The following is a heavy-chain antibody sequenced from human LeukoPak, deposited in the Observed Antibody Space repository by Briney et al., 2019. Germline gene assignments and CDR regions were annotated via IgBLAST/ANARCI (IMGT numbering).Heavy chain of an antibody. CDR3: AKSPEGVRNY. J-gene: IGHJ4*02. D-gene: IGHD2-2*01. V-gene: IGHV3-23*01. Sequence: GGSLRLSCAASRFTFSSFAMSWVRQAPGKGLEWVSAISDSGGSTYYADSVKGRFTISRDNSKNTLYLQMNSLRAEDTAVYYCAKSPEGVRNYWGQGTLVTVSS. CDR1: RFTFSSFA. CDR2: ISDSGGST.